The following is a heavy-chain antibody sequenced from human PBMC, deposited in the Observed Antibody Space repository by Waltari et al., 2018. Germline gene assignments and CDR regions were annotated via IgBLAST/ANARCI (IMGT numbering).Heavy chain of an antibody. CDR2: INHSGST. Sequence: QVQLQQWGAGLLKPSEPLSLTCAVYGGSFSGYYWSWIRQPPGQGLEWIGEINHSGSTNYNPSLKSRVTISVDTSKNQFSLKLSSVTAADTAVYYCARGRRGLVVVVAAAYYFDYWGQGTLVTVSS. D-gene: IGHD2-15*01. J-gene: IGHJ4*02. V-gene: IGHV4-34*01. CDR3: ARGRRGLVVVVAAAYYFDY. CDR1: GGSFSGYY.